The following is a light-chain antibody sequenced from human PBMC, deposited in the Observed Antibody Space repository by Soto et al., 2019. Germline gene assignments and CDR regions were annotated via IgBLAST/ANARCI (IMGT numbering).Light chain of an antibody. J-gene: IGKJ1*01. Sequence: ETVMTQSPATLSVSPGEGATLSCRASQSVGRNLAWFQQKPGQAPRLLIYGVSNRATGIPARFSGRGSETEFTLTIRSLQSEDFAVYYCQQYNNWPPWTFGQGTKVEIK. CDR1: QSVGRN. CDR3: QQYNNWPPWT. CDR2: GVS. V-gene: IGKV3-15*01.